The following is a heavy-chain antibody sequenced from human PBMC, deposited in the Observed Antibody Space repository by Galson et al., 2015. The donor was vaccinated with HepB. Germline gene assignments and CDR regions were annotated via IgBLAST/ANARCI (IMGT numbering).Heavy chain of an antibody. J-gene: IGHJ6*02. D-gene: IGHD2-2*01. CDR1: GFTFSDYY. V-gene: IGHV3-11*01. CDR2: ISSSGSTI. CDR3: ARAPRGVVVPAATVAIKYGMDV. Sequence: SLRLSCAASGFTFSDYYMSWIRQAPGKGLEWVSYISSSGSTIYYADSVKGRFTISRDNAKNSLYLQMNSLRAEDTAVYYCARAPRGVVVPAATVAIKYGMDVWGQGTTVTVSS.